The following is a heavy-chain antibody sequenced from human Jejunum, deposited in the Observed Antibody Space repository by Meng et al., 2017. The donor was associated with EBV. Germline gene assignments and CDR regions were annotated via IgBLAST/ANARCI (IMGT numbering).Heavy chain of an antibody. V-gene: IGHV3-23*04. CDR1: GFTFSSHT. CDR2: ITGSGGST. CDR3: AKLTRA. Sequence: GRLVESGGGLVQPGGSLGLSCAASGFTFSSHTMSWVRQAPGKGLEWVSAITGSGGSTYYTDSVKGRFTIPRDNSKNTLYLQMNSLRAEDTAVYYCAKLTRAWGQGTLVTVSS. J-gene: IGHJ5*02.